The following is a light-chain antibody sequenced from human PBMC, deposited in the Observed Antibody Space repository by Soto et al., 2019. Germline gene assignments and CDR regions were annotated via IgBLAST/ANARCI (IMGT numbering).Light chain of an antibody. V-gene: IGLV1-47*01. CDR1: NSNIGSNH. CDR3: AVWDDNLGGRGM. Sequence: QSVLTQAPSASATPGQKVTISCFGSNSNIGSNHVNWYQQVPGSAPKLLIYRNDQRPSGVPDRFSGSKSGTSASLAISGLRADDEADYYCAVWDDNLGGRGMFGGGTKVTVL. CDR2: RND. J-gene: IGLJ3*02.